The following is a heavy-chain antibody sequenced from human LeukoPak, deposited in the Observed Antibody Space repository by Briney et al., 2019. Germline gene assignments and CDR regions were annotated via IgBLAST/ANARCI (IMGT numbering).Heavy chain of an antibody. V-gene: IGHV3-49*03. CDR1: GSTFGDYS. D-gene: IGHD6-13*01. CDR2: IRSKAYGGTS. J-gene: IGHJ4*02. Sequence: ETGGSLRLSCTASGSTFGDYSMSWFRQAPGKGLEWVAFIRSKAYGGTSEYAASVKGRFTIPRDDSESIAYLQMNSLKTEDTAVYYCTRDKTSSSWSQWLVPGCFDYWGQGTLVTVSS. CDR3: TRDKTSSSWSQWLVPGCFDY.